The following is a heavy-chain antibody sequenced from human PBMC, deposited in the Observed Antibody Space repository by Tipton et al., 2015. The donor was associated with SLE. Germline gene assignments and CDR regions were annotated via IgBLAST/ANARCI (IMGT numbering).Heavy chain of an antibody. V-gene: IGHV4-59*12. J-gene: IGHJ4*02. CDR1: GGSISSYY. CDR3: ARVGFGGSYQENYFDY. CDR2: IYYSGST. Sequence: QLVQSGAEVKKPGSSVKVSCTVSGGSISSYYWSWIRQPPGKGLEWIGYIYYSGSTNYNPSLKSRVTISVDKSKKQFSMKLRSVTAADTAVYYCARVGFGGSYQENYFDYWGQGTLVTVSS. D-gene: IGHD3-10*01.